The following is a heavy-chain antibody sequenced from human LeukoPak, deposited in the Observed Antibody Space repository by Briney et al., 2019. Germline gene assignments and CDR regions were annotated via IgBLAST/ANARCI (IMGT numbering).Heavy chain of an antibody. CDR2: IYSGGST. D-gene: IGHD4-17*01. V-gene: IGHV3-53*01. CDR3: ARAKDYGDPVDY. CDR1: GFTFSSYA. Sequence: GGSLRLSCAASGFTFSSYAMSWVRQAPGKGLEWVSVIYSGGSTYYADSVKGRFTISRDNSKNTLYLQMNGLRAEDTAVYYCARAKDYGDPVDYWGQGTLVTVSS. J-gene: IGHJ4*02.